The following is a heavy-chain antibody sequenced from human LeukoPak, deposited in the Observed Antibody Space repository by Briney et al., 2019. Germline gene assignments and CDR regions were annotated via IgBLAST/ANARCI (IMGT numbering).Heavy chain of an antibody. CDR2: IHYSGST. CDR1: GGSISTYF. CDR3: ARGAYYYYYMDV. Sequence: KTSETLSLTCTVSGGSISTYFWGWIRKPPGKGLEWIGYIHYSGSTKYNPSLSGRVTISVDTSTKQFSLKLSSVTAADTAVYYCARGAYYYYYMDVWGKGTTVTISS. J-gene: IGHJ6*03. V-gene: IGHV4-59*01.